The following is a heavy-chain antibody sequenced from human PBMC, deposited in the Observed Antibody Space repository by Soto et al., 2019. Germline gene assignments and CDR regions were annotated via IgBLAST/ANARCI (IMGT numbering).Heavy chain of an antibody. CDR1: RFSFSDYA. J-gene: IGHJ4*02. CDR2: ISNDGNRK. Sequence: QVQLVESGGGVVQPGGSLRLSCAASRFSFSDYAMHWVRQAPGKGLEWVAVISNDGNRKYYADSVKGRFTISRDNSKDTLDLQKNGVRPDDTAVFYCVRYLGGCTPPFDYWGQGALVTVSS. D-gene: IGHD7-27*01. CDR3: VRYLGGCTPPFDY. V-gene: IGHV3-30-3*01.